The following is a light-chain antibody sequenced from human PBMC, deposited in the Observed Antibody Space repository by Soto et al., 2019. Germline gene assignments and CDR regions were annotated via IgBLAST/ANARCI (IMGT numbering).Light chain of an antibody. Sequence: EIVLTQSPGTLSLSPGERATLSCRASQSVSSSLAWYQKKPGQAPRLLISDASTRATVIPDRFSGSGSGTVFTLTISRLEPEDFALYYCQHYGGSPITFGQGTRLEIK. J-gene: IGKJ5*01. CDR3: QHYGGSPIT. V-gene: IGKV3-20*01. CDR1: QSVSSS. CDR2: DAS.